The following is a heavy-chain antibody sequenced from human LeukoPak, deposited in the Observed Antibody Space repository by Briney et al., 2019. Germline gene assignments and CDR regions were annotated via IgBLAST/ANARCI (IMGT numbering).Heavy chain of an antibody. D-gene: IGHD3/OR15-3a*01. CDR3: AKQRPYYDFWGPFDY. CDR2: ISASGGRT. J-gene: IGHJ4*02. CDR1: GFTLHSCA. Sequence: PGGSLRLSCAAFGFTLHSCAMCWVRQAPGKGPEWVAIISASGGRTYHADSVQGRFIISRDTSDNTVYLHMNSLRAEDTAVYYCAKQRPYYDFWGPFDYWGQGIPVLVSS. V-gene: IGHV3-23*01.